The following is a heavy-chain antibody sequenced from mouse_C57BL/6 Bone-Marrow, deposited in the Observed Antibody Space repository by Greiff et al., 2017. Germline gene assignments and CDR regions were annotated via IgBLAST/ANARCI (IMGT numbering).Heavy chain of an antibody. D-gene: IGHD2-4*01. V-gene: IGHV5-4*03. CDR3: ARRDYDGADSRYVDV. J-gene: IGHJ1*03. CDR1: GFTFSSYA. Sequence: EVKVEESGGGLVKPGGSLKLSCAASGFTFSSYAMSWVRQTPEKRLEWVATISDGGSYTYYPDNVKGRFTISRDNAKNNLYLQMSHLKAEDTAMYYCARRDYDGADSRYVDVWGTGTTVTVSS. CDR2: ISDGGSYT.